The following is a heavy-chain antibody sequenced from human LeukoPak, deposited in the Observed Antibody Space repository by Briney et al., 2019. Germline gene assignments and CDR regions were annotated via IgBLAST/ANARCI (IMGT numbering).Heavy chain of an antibody. CDR3: ARRTGYCSSTSCYRGFDY. CDR1: VGSISSSSYY. J-gene: IGHJ4*02. D-gene: IGHD2-2*02. CDR2: IYYSGST. V-gene: IGHV4-39*01. Sequence: SVPLSLTCTVCVGSISSSSYYWASIRQPPGKGLEWIGRIYYSGSTYYNPSLKSRVTISVDTSKNQFSLKLSSVTAANTAVYYCARRTGYCSSTSCYRGFDYWGQGTLVTVSS.